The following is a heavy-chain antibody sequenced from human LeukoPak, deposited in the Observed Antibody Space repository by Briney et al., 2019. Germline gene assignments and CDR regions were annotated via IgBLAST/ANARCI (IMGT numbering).Heavy chain of an antibody. CDR1: GYTFTDYG. Sequence: GASVKVSCKTSGYTFTDYGISWVRQAPGQGLEWMGWISAYNGNTNYAQKLQGRVTMTTDTSTRTDYMELRSLRSDDTAVYYCATSYYDSSGYYYIAEYFQHWGQGTLVTVSS. V-gene: IGHV1-18*01. CDR2: ISAYNGNT. CDR3: ATSYYDSSGYYYIAEYFQH. D-gene: IGHD3-22*01. J-gene: IGHJ1*01.